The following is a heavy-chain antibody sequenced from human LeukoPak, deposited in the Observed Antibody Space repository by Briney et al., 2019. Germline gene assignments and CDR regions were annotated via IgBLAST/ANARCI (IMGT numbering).Heavy chain of an antibody. Sequence: GASVKVSCEASGYTFTSYYMHWVRQAPGQGLEWMGMINPSGGSTSYAQKFQGRVTMTRDTSTSTVYMELSSLRSEDTAVYYCARGDYYDSSGYRPGDYWGQGTLVTVSS. CDR2: INPSGGST. CDR3: ARGDYYDSSGYRPGDY. V-gene: IGHV1-46*01. D-gene: IGHD3-22*01. J-gene: IGHJ4*02. CDR1: GYTFTSYY.